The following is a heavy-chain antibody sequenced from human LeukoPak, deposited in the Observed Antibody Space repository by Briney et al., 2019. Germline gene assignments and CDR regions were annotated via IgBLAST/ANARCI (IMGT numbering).Heavy chain of an antibody. Sequence: ASVKVSCKASGYTFTSYGISWVRQAPGQGLEWMGWISAYNGNTNYAQKLQGRGTMTTDTSTSTAYMELRSLRSDDTAVYYCARAPRDIVVVPAALFDYWGQGTLVTVSS. CDR3: ARAPRDIVVVPAALFDY. V-gene: IGHV1-18*01. J-gene: IGHJ4*02. CDR1: GYTFTSYG. D-gene: IGHD2-2*01. CDR2: ISAYNGNT.